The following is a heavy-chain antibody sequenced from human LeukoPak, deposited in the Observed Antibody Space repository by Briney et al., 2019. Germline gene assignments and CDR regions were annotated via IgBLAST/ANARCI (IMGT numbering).Heavy chain of an antibody. D-gene: IGHD5-24*01. V-gene: IGHV1-69*05. CDR1: GGTFSSYA. CDR2: IIPIFGTA. Sequence: SVKVSCKAPGGTFSSYAISWVRQAPGQGLEWMGGIIPIFGTANYAQKFQGRVTITTDESTSTAYMELSSLRSEDTAVYYCASTMGWLQLRGPFDYWGQGTLVTVSS. J-gene: IGHJ4*02. CDR3: ASTMGWLQLRGPFDY.